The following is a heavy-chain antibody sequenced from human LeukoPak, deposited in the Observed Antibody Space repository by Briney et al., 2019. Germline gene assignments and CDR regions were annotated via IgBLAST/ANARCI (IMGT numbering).Heavy chain of an antibody. CDR3: ARAQRITIFSSRHPEFDY. J-gene: IGHJ4*02. CDR1: GYTFTSYA. V-gene: IGHV1-3*01. D-gene: IGHD3-9*01. Sequence: ASVKVSCKASGYTFTSYAMHWVRQAPGQRLEWMGWINAGNGNTKYSQKFQGRVTITRDTSASTAYMELSSLRSEDTAVYYCARAQRITIFSSRHPEFDYWGQGTLVTVSS. CDR2: INAGNGNT.